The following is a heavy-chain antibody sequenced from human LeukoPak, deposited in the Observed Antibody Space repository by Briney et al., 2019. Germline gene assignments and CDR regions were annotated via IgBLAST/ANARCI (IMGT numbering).Heavy chain of an antibody. V-gene: IGHV3-30-3*01. CDR1: GFTLSSYA. D-gene: IGHD2-2*01. J-gene: IGHJ6*02. CDR3: ARAPRPPSSGVNATDIVVVPAAQYGMDV. Sequence: GGSLRLSCAASGFTLSSYAMHWVRQAPGKGLEWVAVISYDGSNKYYADSVKGRFTISRDNSKNTLYLQMNSLRAEDTAVYYCARAPRPPSSGVNATDIVVVPAAQYGMDVWGQGATVTVSS. CDR2: ISYDGSNK.